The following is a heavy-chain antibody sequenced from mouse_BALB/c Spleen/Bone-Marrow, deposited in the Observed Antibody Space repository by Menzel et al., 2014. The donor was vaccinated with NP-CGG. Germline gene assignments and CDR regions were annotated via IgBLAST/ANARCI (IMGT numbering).Heavy chain of an antibody. J-gene: IGHJ3*01. V-gene: IGHV1-9*01. D-gene: IGHD2-4*01. CDR3: ARLITTEGFAY. CDR1: GYTFSTYW. CDR2: ILPGSGTT. Sequence: VQLQESGAELMKPGASVKISCKATGYTFSTYWIEWVKQRPGHGLEWIGEILPGSGTTNYNEKFKGKATFTADTSSNXXXXXXSSLTSQDSAVYYCARLITTEGFAYWGQGTLVTVSA.